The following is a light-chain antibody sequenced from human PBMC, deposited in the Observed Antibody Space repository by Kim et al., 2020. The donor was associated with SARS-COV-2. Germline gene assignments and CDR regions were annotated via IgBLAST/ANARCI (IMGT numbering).Light chain of an antibody. Sequence: EIVMTQSPATLSVSPGERATLSCRASQSIRNNLAWYQQKLGQAPRLLIYGASTRATGIPARFSGSGSGTEFTLTISSLQSEDFAVYYCQQYNNWPPYPFGQGTKLEI. V-gene: IGKV3-15*01. J-gene: IGKJ2*01. CDR2: GAS. CDR1: QSIRNN. CDR3: QQYNNWPPYP.